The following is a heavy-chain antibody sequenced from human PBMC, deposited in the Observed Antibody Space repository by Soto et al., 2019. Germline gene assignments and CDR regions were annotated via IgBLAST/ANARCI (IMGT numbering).Heavy chain of an antibody. V-gene: IGHV3-7*03. D-gene: IGHD6-19*01. CDR3: AREVGGWYPDYFDY. CDR1: GFTFSSYW. CDR2: IKQDGSEK. J-gene: IGHJ4*02. Sequence: LSLSCAASGFTFSSYWMSWVRQAPGKGLEWVANIKQDGSEKYYVDSVKGRFTISRDNAKNSLYLQMNSLRAEDTAVYYCAREVGGWYPDYFDYWGQGTLVTVYS.